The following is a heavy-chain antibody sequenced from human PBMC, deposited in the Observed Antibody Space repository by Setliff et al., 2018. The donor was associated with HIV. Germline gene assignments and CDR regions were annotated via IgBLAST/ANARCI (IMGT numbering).Heavy chain of an antibody. Sequence: GGSLRLSCAASGFTFSSYAMSWIRKAPGKGLEWVSYISSSSSYTNYADSVKGRFTISRDNAKNSLYLQMNSLRAEDTAVYYCARAPYNSSWGCYFDYWGQGTLVTVSS. CDR2: ISSSSSYT. CDR3: ARAPYNSSWGCYFDY. V-gene: IGHV3-11*05. CDR1: GFTFSSYA. D-gene: IGHD6-13*01. J-gene: IGHJ4*02.